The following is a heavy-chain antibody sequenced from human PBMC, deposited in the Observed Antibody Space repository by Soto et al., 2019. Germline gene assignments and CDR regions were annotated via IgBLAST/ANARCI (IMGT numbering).Heavy chain of an antibody. Sequence: QLQLQESGSGLVKPSQTLSLTCAVSGGSISSGGYSWSWIRQPPGKGLEWIGYIYHSGSTYYNPSLKSRVTISVERAKNQFSLKLRSVTAADTAGYYCCRGVAVVVTAYFVYWGQGTLVTVSS. CDR1: GGSISSGGYS. CDR3: CRGVAVVVTAYFVY. CDR2: IYHSGST. V-gene: IGHV4-30-2*01. J-gene: IGHJ4*02. D-gene: IGHD2-21*02.